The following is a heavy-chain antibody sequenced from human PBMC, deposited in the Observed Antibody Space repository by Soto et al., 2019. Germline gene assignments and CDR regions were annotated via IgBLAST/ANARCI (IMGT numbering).Heavy chain of an antibody. CDR3: ARAYVWGSYRPTPDY. V-gene: IGHV3-30-3*01. J-gene: IGHJ4*02. CDR1: GFTLSSYW. CDR2: ISYDGSNK. Sequence: GGSLRLSCAASGFTLSSYWMSWVRKAPGKGLEWVAVISYDGSNKYYADSVKGRFTISRDNSRNTLYLQMNSLRAEDTAVYYCARAYVWGSYRPTPDYWGQGTLVTVSS. D-gene: IGHD3-16*02.